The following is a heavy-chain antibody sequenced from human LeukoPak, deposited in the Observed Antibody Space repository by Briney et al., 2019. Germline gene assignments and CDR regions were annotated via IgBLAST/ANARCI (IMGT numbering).Heavy chain of an antibody. V-gene: IGHV1-69*01. CDR3: ARPRRYFDWLSFDY. Sequence: ASVKVSCKASGGTFSSYAINWVRQAPGQGLEWMGGIIPIFGTANYAQKFQGRVTITADESTSTAYMELSSLRSEATAVYYCARPRRYFDWLSFDYWGQGTLVTVSS. CDR1: GGTFSSYA. J-gene: IGHJ4*02. CDR2: IIPIFGTA. D-gene: IGHD3-9*01.